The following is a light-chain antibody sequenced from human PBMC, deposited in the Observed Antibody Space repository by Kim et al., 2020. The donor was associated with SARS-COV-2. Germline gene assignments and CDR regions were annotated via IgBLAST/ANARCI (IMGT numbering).Light chain of an antibody. Sequence: QPVLTRPSSLSASPGASASLTCTLRSGINVGTSRIYWFQQKPGSPPKYFLNYKSDLDKDQGSGVPSRFSGYNDASANAGILLISGLHSEDEADYYCMIWYSSGWVFGGRTQLTVL. CDR3: MIWYSSGWV. CDR2: YKSDLDK. CDR1: SGINVGTSR. V-gene: IGLV5-45*03. J-gene: IGLJ3*02.